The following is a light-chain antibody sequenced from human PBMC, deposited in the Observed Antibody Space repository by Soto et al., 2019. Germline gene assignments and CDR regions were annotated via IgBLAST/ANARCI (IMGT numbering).Light chain of an antibody. J-gene: IGLJ2*01. CDR3: GADHGSGSNFMV. V-gene: IGLV9-49*01. Sequence: QSVLTQPPSASASLGASVTLTCTLSSGYSNYKVSWYQQRPGKGPRFVMRVGTGGIVGSKGDDIPDRFSVLGSGLNRYLTIKNIEEEDESDYHCGADHGSGSNFMVFGGGTKLTVL. CDR2: VGTGGIVG. CDR1: SGYSNYK.